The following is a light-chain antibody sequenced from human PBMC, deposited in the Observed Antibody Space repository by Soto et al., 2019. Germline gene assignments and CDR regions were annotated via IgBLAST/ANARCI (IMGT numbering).Light chain of an antibody. J-gene: IGKJ5*01. Sequence: NVLTLSPGTLSLSPGERTTLSCRASETLSNSFIAWYQQKPGHAPRLLIYDTSSRATGVPDRYSASGSGTDFTLTIGRLEPEYFAVVFFQHYATSENIFGQGTRLEIK. CDR2: DTS. V-gene: IGKV3-20*01. CDR1: ETLSNSF. CDR3: QHYATSENI.